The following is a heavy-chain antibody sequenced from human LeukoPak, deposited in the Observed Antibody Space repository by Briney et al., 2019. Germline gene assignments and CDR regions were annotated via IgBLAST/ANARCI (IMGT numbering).Heavy chain of an antibody. CDR2: IKQDGSEK. Sequence: PGGSLRLSCAASGFTFSSYWMSWVREAPGKGLEWVANIKQDGSEKYYVDSVKGRFTISRDNAKNSLYLQMNSLRAEDTAVYYCARDRHPDILTGYFPPRYYYYGMDVWGQGTTVTVSS. D-gene: IGHD3-9*01. J-gene: IGHJ6*02. CDR1: GFTFSSYW. CDR3: ARDRHPDILTGYFPPRYYYYGMDV. V-gene: IGHV3-7*01.